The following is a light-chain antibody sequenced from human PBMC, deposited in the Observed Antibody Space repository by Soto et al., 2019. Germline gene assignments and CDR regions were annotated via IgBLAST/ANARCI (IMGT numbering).Light chain of an antibody. CDR1: LSVSSD. CDR3: QQFNNWPLT. J-gene: IGKJ5*01. CDR2: GAS. Sequence: EILLTQSPGTLSLSPGERATLSCRASLSVSSDLAWYQQKHGQAPRLLIYGASTRDTGIPARFSGSGSGTEFTLTLSRLQSEDFEVYYCQQFNNWPLTFGQGTRLEI. V-gene: IGKV3D-15*01.